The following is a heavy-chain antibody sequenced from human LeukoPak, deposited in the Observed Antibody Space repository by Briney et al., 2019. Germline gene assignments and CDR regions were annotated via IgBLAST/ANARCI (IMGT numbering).Heavy chain of an antibody. J-gene: IGHJ4*02. CDR2: ISGSGGST. CDR3: AKGQYSGYDPPPYYFDY. Sequence: GGSLRLSCAASGFTFSSYGMSWVRQAPGKGLEWVSAISGSGGSTYYADSVKGRFTISRDNSKNTLYLQMNSLRAEDTAVYYCAKGQYSGYDPPPYYFDYWGQGTLVTVSS. CDR1: GFTFSSYG. V-gene: IGHV3-23*01. D-gene: IGHD5-12*01.